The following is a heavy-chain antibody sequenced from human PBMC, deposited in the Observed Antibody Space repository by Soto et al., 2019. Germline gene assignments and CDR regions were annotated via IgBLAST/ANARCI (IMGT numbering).Heavy chain of an antibody. Sequence: QVQLVQSGAEVKKPGASVKVSCKASGYTFTSYDINWVRQATGQGLEWMGWMNPNSGNTGYAQKFQGRVTMTRNTSISTAYMERSSLRSEDTAVYYCARGSLSRDGYNFDYWGQGTLVTVSS. CDR1: GYTFTSYD. J-gene: IGHJ4*02. CDR3: ARGSLSRDGYNFDY. CDR2: MNPNSGNT. V-gene: IGHV1-8*01. D-gene: IGHD5-12*01.